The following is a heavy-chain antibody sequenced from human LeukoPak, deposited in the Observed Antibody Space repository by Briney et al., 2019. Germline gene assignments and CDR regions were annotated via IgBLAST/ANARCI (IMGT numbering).Heavy chain of an antibody. CDR3: AREGGFFRPLDY. V-gene: IGHV4-4*02. Sequence: SETLPLTRGVSGGSVTSTNWWTWVRQPPGKGLEWIGEVHLDGRTNYNPSLESRLTISVDLSENHISLKLTSVTAADTAVYYCAREGGFFRPLDYSGQGTLVTVSS. J-gene: IGHJ4*02. CDR2: VHLDGRT. D-gene: IGHD3-3*01. CDR1: GGSVTSTNW.